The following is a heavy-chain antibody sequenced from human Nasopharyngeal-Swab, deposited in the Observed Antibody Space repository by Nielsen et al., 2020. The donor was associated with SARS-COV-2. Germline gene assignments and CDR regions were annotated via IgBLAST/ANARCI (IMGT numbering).Heavy chain of an antibody. D-gene: IGHD6-19*01. Sequence: SETLSLTCTVSGGSISSGGYYWSWIRQHPGKGLEWIGYIYYSGSTYYNPSLKSRVTISVDTSKNQFSLKLSSVTAADTAVYYCARDTKDQPGGWYEDYFDYWGQGTLVTVSS. CDR3: ARDTKDQPGGWYEDYFDY. CDR2: IYYSGST. CDR1: GGSISSGGYY. J-gene: IGHJ4*02. V-gene: IGHV4-31*03.